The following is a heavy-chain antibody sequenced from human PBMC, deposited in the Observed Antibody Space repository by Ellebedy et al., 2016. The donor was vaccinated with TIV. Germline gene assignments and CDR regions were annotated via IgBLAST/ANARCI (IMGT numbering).Heavy chain of an antibody. J-gene: IGHJ1*01. CDR2: MNPNSGNT. V-gene: IGHV1-8*02. CDR1: GYTFTSYD. CDR3: ARVVVAATPRAEYFQH. D-gene: IGHD2-15*01. Sequence: ASVKVSXXASGYTFTSYDINWVRQATGQGLEWMGWMNPNSGNTGYAQKFQGRVTMTRNTSISTAYMELSSLRSEDTAVYYCARVVVAATPRAEYFQHWGQGTLVTVSS.